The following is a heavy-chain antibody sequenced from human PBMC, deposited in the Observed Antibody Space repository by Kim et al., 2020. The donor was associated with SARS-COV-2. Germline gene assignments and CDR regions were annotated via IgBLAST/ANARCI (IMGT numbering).Heavy chain of an antibody. V-gene: IGHV4-4*02. CDR3: ARALYYYYGMDV. Sequence: NYHPSLKRRVTISVDKSKNQFSRKLSSVTAADTAVYYCARALYYYYGMDVWGQGTTVTVSS. J-gene: IGHJ6*02.